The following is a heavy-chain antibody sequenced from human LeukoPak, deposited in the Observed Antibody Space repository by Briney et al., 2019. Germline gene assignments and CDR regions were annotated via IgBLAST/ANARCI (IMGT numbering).Heavy chain of an antibody. V-gene: IGHV4-59*08. Sequence: SETLPLTCTVSGGSISSYYWIWIRQPPGKGLEWIGYIYYSGSTNYNPSLKSRVTISVDTSKNQFSLKLSSVTAADTAVYYCARGVMVREKPFFDYWGQGTLVTVSS. J-gene: IGHJ4*02. CDR2: IYYSGST. CDR1: GGSISSYY. CDR3: ARGVMVREKPFFDY. D-gene: IGHD3-10*01.